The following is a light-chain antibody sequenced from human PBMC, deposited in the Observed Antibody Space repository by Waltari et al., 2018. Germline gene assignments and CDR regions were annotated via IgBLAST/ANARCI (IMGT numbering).Light chain of an antibody. CDR2: GNT. J-gene: IGLJ3*02. CDR1: SSHIGAGPE. Sequence: QSVLTQPPSVSGAPGQRVTISCTGSSSHIGAGPEDHWYQRLPGTATKLLIYGNTNQPSGVPDRFSGPKSGTSASLAITGLQAEDEADYFCQSFDNYVGGGTVFGGGTKLAVL. CDR3: QSFDNYVGGGTV. V-gene: IGLV1-40*01.